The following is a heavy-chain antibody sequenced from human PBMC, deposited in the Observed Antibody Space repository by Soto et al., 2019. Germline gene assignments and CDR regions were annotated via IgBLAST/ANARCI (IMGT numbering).Heavy chain of an antibody. V-gene: IGHV3-74*01. D-gene: IGHD1-26*01. CDR2: INGDGCIT. J-gene: IGHJ4*02. Sequence: GGSLRLSCAASGFTFSGYWMHWVRQAPGKGLVLVSRINGDGCITIYADFVKGRFTISRDNAKNMLYLQMNSLRAEDTAVYYCARGGRVAFGYWGQGTLVTVSS. CDR1: GFTFSGYW. CDR3: ARGGRVAFGY.